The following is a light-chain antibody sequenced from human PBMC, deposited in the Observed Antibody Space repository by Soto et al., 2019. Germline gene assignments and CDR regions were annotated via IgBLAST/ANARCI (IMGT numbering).Light chain of an antibody. J-gene: IGKJ1*01. CDR3: QQYQDWPKT. Sequence: ETVMTQSPATLSVPPGEGAVLSCRASQNVGSYLAWYQLRPGQAPRVLIYGASTRASGIPTRFSGSGFGTEFTLTIGSLQSEDSAVYYCQQYQDWPKTFGQGTKVEIK. CDR1: QNVGSY. CDR2: GAS. V-gene: IGKV3-15*01.